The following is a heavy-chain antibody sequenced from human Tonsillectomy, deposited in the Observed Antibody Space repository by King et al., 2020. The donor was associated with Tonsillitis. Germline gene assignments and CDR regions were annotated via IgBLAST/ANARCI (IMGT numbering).Heavy chain of an antibody. V-gene: IGHV3-33*08. J-gene: IGHJ4*02. Sequence: VQLVESGGGVVQPGRSLRLSCSASAFTFSTYGLHWVRQAPGKGLEWVATIWYDGSNKYYADSVKGRFTISRDNSKNTLYLQMSSLRAEDTAVYYCARGGGSWSSTSWYGGDRFDYWGQGTLVTVSS. CDR1: AFTFSTYG. CDR2: IWYDGSNK. CDR3: ARGGGSWSSTSWYGGDRFDY. D-gene: IGHD2-2*01.